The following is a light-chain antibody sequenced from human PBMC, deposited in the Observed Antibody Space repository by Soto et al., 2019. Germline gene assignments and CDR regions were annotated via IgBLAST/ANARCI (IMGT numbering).Light chain of an antibody. CDR2: DVS. CDR3: SSYTSSRTPYV. CDR1: SSDVGGYNY. V-gene: IGLV2-14*01. Sequence: QSALTQPASVSGSPGQSITISCTGTSSDVGGYNYVSWYQQHPGKAPKLMIYDVSNRPSGVSNRFSGSKSGNTASLTISGLLAEDEADYYCSSYTSSRTPYVFGTGTKLTVL. J-gene: IGLJ1*01.